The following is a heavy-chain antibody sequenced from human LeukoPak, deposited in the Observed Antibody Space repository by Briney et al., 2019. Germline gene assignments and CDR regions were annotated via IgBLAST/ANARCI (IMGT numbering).Heavy chain of an antibody. CDR3: AKVGSGYDKALDY. D-gene: IGHD5-12*01. J-gene: IGHJ4*02. CDR1: GFAFSSYA. Sequence: GGSLTLTCAASGFAFSSYAMSWVRQPPGKGLEWVSAISCSGGSTYYADSVKGRITISRDNYKNTLYLQMNSLRAEDTAVYCCAKVGSGYDKALDYWGQGTLVTVSS. CDR2: ISCSGGST. V-gene: IGHV3-23*01.